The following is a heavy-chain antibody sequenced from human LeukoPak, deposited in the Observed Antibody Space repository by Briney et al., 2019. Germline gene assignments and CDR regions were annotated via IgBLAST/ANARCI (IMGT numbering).Heavy chain of an antibody. CDR2: INHSGST. J-gene: IGHJ3*02. D-gene: IGHD5-24*01. V-gene: IGHV4-34*01. CDR1: GGSFSGYY. CDR3: AGGDGYSRDAFDI. Sequence: PSETLSLTCAVYGGSFSGYYWSWISQPPGKGLEWNGEINHSGSTNYNPSLKSRVTISVDTSKNQFSLKLSSVTAADTAVYYCAGGDGYSRDAFDIWGQGTMVTVSS.